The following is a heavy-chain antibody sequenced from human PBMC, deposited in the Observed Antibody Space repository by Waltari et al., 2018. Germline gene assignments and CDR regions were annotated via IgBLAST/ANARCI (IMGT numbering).Heavy chain of an antibody. CDR2: TNPDGGAT. CDR1: GYNFTAFY. Sequence: QVQLVQSGAEVKKPGASVKVSCRTSGYNFTAFYIHWLRQAPGQGLEWMGCTNPDGGATHYSQKFRGRITVTSDTSVDTADMELTSLTADETAIYYCARAKMLEYWGQGTLVAVSS. J-gene: IGHJ4*02. V-gene: IGHV1-2*02. CDR3: ARAKMLEY.